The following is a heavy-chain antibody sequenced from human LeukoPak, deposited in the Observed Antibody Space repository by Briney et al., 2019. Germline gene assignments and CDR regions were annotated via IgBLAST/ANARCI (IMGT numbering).Heavy chain of an antibody. V-gene: IGHV3-15*01. CDR3: TTGGRIAVAGTGRYYFDY. Sequence: GGSLRLSCAASGFTFSNAWMSWVRQAPGKGLEWVGRIKSKTDGGTTDYAAPMKGRFSISRDDSKNTLYLQMNSLKTEDTAVYYCTTGGRIAVAGTGRYYFDYWGQGTRVTVSS. CDR1: GFTFSNAW. D-gene: IGHD6-19*01. J-gene: IGHJ4*02. CDR2: IKSKTDGGTT.